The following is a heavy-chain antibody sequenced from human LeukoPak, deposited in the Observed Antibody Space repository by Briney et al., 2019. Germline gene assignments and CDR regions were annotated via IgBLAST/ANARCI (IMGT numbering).Heavy chain of an antibody. Sequence: SETLSLTCTVSGGSISGHYWTWIRQPPGKGLEWIGQIHYSGRPDYNPSLKSRVTISVDTSRNQLSLKVTSVTGADTAVYYCARFGVDYDMDVWGQGTTVTVSS. V-gene: IGHV4-59*11. CDR2: IHYSGRP. J-gene: IGHJ6*02. D-gene: IGHD3-16*01. CDR1: GGSISGHY. CDR3: ARFGVDYDMDV.